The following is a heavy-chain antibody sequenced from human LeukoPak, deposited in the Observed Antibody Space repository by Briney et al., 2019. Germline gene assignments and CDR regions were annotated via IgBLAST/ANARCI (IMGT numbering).Heavy chain of an antibody. CDR2: IIPIFGTA. V-gene: IGHV1-69*13. D-gene: IGHD6-13*01. CDR1: GDTFSSYA. J-gene: IGHJ4*02. Sequence: GASVKVTCKASGDTFSSYAISWVRQAPGQGLEWMGGIIPIFGTANYAQKFQGRVTITADESTSTAYMELSSLRSEDTAVYYCARESEAGVFDYWGQGTLVTVSS. CDR3: ARESEAGVFDY.